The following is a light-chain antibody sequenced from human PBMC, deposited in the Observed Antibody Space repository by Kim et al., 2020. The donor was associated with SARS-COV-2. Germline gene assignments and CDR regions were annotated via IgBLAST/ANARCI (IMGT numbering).Light chain of an antibody. CDR2: DAS. CDR1: QSISYY. J-gene: IGKJ2*01. Sequence: SPGVRTTLSCRDSQSISYYLAWYQQKPGQAPRLLINDASNRATGIPARFSGSGSGTDFTLTVSSLEPEDFAVYYCQQRSAWPQTFGQGTKLEI. CDR3: QQRSAWPQT. V-gene: IGKV3-11*01.